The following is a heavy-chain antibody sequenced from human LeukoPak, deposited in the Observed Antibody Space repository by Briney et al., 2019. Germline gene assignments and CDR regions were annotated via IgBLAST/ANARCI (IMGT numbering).Heavy chain of an antibody. V-gene: IGHV1-46*01. CDR3: ARGATIWFGESRLDF. Sequence: GASVKVSCKASGFPFTTYYMHWVRQAPGQGLEWMGIISPTGGSTSYAQRVQGRVTMTRDTSTSTVYMELSSLTSEDTAVYYCARGATIWFGESRLDFWGQGTLVTVSS. J-gene: IGHJ4*02. CDR1: GFPFTTYY. D-gene: IGHD3-10*01. CDR2: ISPTGGST.